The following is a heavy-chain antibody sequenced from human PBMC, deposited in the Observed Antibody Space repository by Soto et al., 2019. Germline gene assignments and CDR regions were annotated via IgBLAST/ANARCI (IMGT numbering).Heavy chain of an antibody. V-gene: IGHV4-31*03. CDR1: GGSISSGGYY. CDR3: ARDVATMVRGHFDY. Sequence: QLQLQESGPGLVKPSETLSLTCTVSGGSISSGGYYWSWIRQHPGKGLEWIGYIYYSGSTYYNPSLKSRVTISVDTSKNQFSLKLSSVTAADTAVYYCARDVATMVRGHFDYWGQGTLVTVSS. J-gene: IGHJ4*02. D-gene: IGHD3-10*01. CDR2: IYYSGST.